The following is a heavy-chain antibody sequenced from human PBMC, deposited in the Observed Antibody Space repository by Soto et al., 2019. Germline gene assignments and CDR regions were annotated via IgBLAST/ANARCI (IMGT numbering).Heavy chain of an antibody. CDR2: FDPEDGET. CDR1: GYTLTELS. Sequence: ASVKVSCKVSGYTLTELSMHWVRQAPGKGLEWMGGFDPEDGETIYAQKFQGRVTMTEDTSTDTAYMELSSLRSEDTAVYYCATDKGSIVVVPAASGYFQHWGQGTLVTVSS. D-gene: IGHD2-2*01. V-gene: IGHV1-24*01. CDR3: ATDKGSIVVVPAASGYFQH. J-gene: IGHJ1*01.